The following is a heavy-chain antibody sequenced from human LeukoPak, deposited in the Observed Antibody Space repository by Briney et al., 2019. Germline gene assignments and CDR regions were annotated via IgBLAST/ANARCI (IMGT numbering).Heavy chain of an antibody. V-gene: IGHV4-4*07. J-gene: IGHJ4*02. CDR1: GGSISSYY. CDR2: IYTSGST. Sequence: TSETLSLTCIGSGGSISSYYWSWIRQPAGKGLEWIGRIYTSGSTNYNPSLKSRVTISVDTSKNQFSLKLSSVTAADTAVYYCARRANEENYFDDWGQGTLVTVSS. CDR3: ARRANEENYFDD. D-gene: IGHD1-26*01.